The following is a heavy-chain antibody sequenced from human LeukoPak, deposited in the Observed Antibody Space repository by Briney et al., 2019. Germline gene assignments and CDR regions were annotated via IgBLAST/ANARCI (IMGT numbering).Heavy chain of an antibody. J-gene: IGHJ6*02. CDR2: IIPILGIA. Sequence: ASVKVSCKASGGTFSSYAISWVRQAPGQGLEWMGRIIPILGIANYAQKFQGRVTITADKSTSTAYMELSSLRSEDTAVYYCASRNYDILTGYPYYYYGMDVWGQGTTVTVSS. V-gene: IGHV1-69*04. D-gene: IGHD3-9*01. CDR3: ASRNYDILTGYPYYYYGMDV. CDR1: GGTFSSYA.